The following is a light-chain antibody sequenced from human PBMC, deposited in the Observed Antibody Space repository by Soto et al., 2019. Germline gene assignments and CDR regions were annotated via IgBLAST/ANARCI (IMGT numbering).Light chain of an antibody. CDR3: QQYNNWPPLT. CDR1: QSVSSN. J-gene: IGKJ4*01. Sequence: EIVMTQSPATLSVSPGERATLSCRTSQSVSSNLAWYHQKPGQAPRILIYGASTRATGIPARFSGSGSGTEFTLTISSLQSEDFAVYYCQQYNNWPPLTFGGGTKVEIK. CDR2: GAS. V-gene: IGKV3-15*01.